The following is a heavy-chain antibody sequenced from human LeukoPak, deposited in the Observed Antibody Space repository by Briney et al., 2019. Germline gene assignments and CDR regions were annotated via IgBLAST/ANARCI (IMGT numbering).Heavy chain of an antibody. Sequence: PGGSLRLSCAVSGFNFRDSAMHWVRQSPGKGREGVAVTSYEGTNKYYADSVKGRFTISRDNSKNTLYLQMNSLRLGDTGVYYCAADYGDYVSPSDWGQGTLVTVSS. CDR3: AADYGDYVSPSD. CDR2: TSYEGTNK. CDR1: GFNFRDSA. D-gene: IGHD4-17*01. J-gene: IGHJ4*02. V-gene: IGHV3-30*04.